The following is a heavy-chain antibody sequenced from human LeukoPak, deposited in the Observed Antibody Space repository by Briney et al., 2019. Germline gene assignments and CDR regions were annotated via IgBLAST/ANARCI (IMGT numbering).Heavy chain of an antibody. CDR1: GYTFTGYY. CDR3: ARESVWGSYPQRGYYFDY. CDR2: INPNSGGI. J-gene: IGHJ4*02. D-gene: IGHD3-16*02. V-gene: IGHV1-2*02. Sequence: GASVKVSCKASGYTFTGYYMHWVRQAPGQGPEWMGWINPNSGGINYAQKFQGRVTMTRDTSISTVYMELSRLRSDDTAAYYCARESVWGSYPQRGYYFDYWGQGTLVTVSS.